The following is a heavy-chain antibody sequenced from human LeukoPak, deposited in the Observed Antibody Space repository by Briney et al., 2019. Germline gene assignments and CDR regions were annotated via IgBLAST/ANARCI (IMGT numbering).Heavy chain of an antibody. D-gene: IGHD6-19*01. CDR3: AKGKASGWYIVDY. CDR1: GFTFSTSG. CDR2: IRNDGNKK. Sequence: PGGSLRLSCVASGFTFSTSGMHWVRQSPGKGLDWVAFIRNDGNKKNYAESVKGRFTISRDNSKNTLYLQMNSLRAEDTAVYYCAKGKASGWYIVDYWGQGTLVTVSS. V-gene: IGHV3-30*02. J-gene: IGHJ4*02.